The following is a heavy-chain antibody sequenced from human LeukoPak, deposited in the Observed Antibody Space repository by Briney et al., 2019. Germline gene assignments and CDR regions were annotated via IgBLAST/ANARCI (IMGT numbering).Heavy chain of an antibody. V-gene: IGHV1-2*02. Sequence: ASVKVSCKASGYTFTGYYMHWVRQAPGQGLEWMGWINPKSGGTKYAPKFQGRVTMTRDTSISTAYMELISLRSDDTAVYYCARSDSSGYYWGYFDYWGQGTLVTVSS. D-gene: IGHD3-22*01. CDR2: INPKSGGT. CDR1: GYTFTGYY. J-gene: IGHJ4*02. CDR3: ARSDSSGYYWGYFDY.